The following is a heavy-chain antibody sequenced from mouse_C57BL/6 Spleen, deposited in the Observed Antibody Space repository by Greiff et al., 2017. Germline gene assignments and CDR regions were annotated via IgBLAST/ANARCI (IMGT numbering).Heavy chain of an antibody. V-gene: IGHV1-47*01. Sequence: QVQLQQSGAELVKPGASVKMSCKASGYTFTTYPIEWMKQNHGKSLEWIGNFHPYNDDTKYNEKFKGKATLTVEKSSSTVYLELSRLTSDDSAVYYCERKRLSANWDGYFDYWGQGTTLTVSS. D-gene: IGHD4-1*01. CDR1: GYTFTTYP. CDR3: ERKRLSANWDGYFDY. J-gene: IGHJ2*01. CDR2: FHPYNDDT.